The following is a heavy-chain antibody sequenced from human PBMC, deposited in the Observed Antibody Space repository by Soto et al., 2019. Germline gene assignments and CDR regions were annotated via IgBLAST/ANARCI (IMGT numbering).Heavy chain of an antibody. CDR3: AKGMGPYYYYGMDV. V-gene: IGHV3-23*01. Sequence: EVQLLESGGGLVQPGGSLRLSCAASGFTFSSYAMSWVRQAPGKGLEWVSAISGSGGSTYYADSVKGRFTIARDNSKNTLYLQMNSLRAEDTAVYYCAKGMGPYYYYGMDVWGQGTTVTVSS. CDR1: GFTFSSYA. CDR2: ISGSGGST. J-gene: IGHJ6*02.